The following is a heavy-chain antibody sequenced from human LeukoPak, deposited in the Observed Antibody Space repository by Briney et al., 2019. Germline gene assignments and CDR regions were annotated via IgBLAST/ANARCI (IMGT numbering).Heavy chain of an antibody. CDR1: GGSFSGYY. CDR3: ARAVTYYDFWSGYNWFDP. D-gene: IGHD3-3*01. Sequence: SEXLXXTCAVYGGSFSGYYWSWIRQPPGKGLEWIGEINHSGSTNYNPSLKSRVTISVDTSKNQFSLKLSPVTAADTAVYYCARAVTYYDFWSGYNWFDPWGQGTLVTVSS. V-gene: IGHV4-34*01. CDR2: INHSGST. J-gene: IGHJ5*02.